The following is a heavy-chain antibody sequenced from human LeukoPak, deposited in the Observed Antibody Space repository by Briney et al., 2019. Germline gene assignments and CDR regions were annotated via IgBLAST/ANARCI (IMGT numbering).Heavy chain of an antibody. CDR3: ARRVVVPAANYFDY. J-gene: IGHJ4*02. CDR2: ISSSSSYI. D-gene: IGHD2-2*01. Sequence: GGSLRLSCAASGFTFSSYSMNWVRQAPGKWLEWVSSISSSSSYIYYADSVKGRFTISRDNAKNSLYLQMNSLRAEDTAVYYCARRVVVPAANYFDYWGQGTLVTVSS. V-gene: IGHV3-21*01. CDR1: GFTFSSYS.